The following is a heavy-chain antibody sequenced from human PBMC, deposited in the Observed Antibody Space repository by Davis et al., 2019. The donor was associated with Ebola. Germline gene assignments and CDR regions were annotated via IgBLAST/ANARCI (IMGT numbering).Heavy chain of an antibody. D-gene: IGHD2-21*01. CDR3: ARDSRVRYIPLYGMDV. V-gene: IGHV3-30*03. J-gene: IGHJ6*02. CDR1: GFTFSSYG. Sequence: GGSLRLSCAASGFTFSSYGMHWVRQAPGKGLEWVAVISYDGSNKYYADSVKGRFTISRDNSKNTLYLQMNSLRAEDTAVYYCARDSRVRYIPLYGMDVWGQGTTVTVSS. CDR2: ISYDGSNK.